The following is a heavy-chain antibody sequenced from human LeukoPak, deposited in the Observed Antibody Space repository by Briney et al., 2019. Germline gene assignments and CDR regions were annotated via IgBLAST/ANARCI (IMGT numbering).Heavy chain of an antibody. J-gene: IGHJ3*02. CDR2: IRSSGGRT. V-gene: IGHV3-23*01. CDR3: ATHLSGWKERDAFDI. Sequence: QPPQCMTLSCAAAASFFSSYAMSCDRQVPRKVLEWVSAIRSSGGRTYYTDSVKGRCTISKEKAKNTLYLQMSSLRAEDTAVYYCATHLSGWKERDAFDIWGQGTMVTVSS. D-gene: IGHD1-26*01. CDR1: ASFFSSYA.